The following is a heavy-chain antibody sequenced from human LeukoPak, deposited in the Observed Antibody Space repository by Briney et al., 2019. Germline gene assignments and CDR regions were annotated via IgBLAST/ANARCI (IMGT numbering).Heavy chain of an antibody. CDR2: IDKSCGTT. Sequence: GGSLRLSCAASGFTFSDSYMTWIRQAPGKGLEWVAFIDKSCGTTYYADSVKGRFTISRDNAKSSLYIEMNSLRAEDTAVYYCGRGHWGLDYWGQGTLVTVSS. V-gene: IGHV3-11*04. J-gene: IGHJ4*02. CDR3: GRGHWGLDY. CDR1: GFTFSDSY. D-gene: IGHD7-27*01.